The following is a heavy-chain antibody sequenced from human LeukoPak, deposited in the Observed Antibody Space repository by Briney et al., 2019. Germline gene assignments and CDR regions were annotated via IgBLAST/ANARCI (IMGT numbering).Heavy chain of an antibody. CDR2: IDSSGITI. J-gene: IGHJ4*02. V-gene: IGHV3-48*03. Sequence: GGSLRLSCAGSGFPFSSYEMNWLRQAPGKGLEWVSDIDSSGITIYYGDSVKGRFTISRDNAKNSIYLQMDSLRVEDTAIYYCARDSVGDLLDYWGQGTPVTVSS. CDR1: GFPFSSYE. CDR3: ARDSVGDLLDY. D-gene: IGHD4-17*01.